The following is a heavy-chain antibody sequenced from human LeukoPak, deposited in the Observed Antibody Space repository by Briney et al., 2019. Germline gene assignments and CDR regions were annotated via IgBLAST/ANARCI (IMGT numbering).Heavy chain of an antibody. CDR2: ISSTSSYR. CDR3: ARGLCGGDCDSD. J-gene: IGHJ4*02. V-gene: IGHV3-21*01. Sequence: GGSLRLSCAASGFTFSSYFMNWVRQAPGKGLEWVSAISSTSSYRYYADSVKGRFTISRDNAKNSLYLQMNSLRAEDTAAYYCARGLCGGDCDSDWGEGPLVTVCS. CDR1: GFTFSSYF. D-gene: IGHD2-21*02.